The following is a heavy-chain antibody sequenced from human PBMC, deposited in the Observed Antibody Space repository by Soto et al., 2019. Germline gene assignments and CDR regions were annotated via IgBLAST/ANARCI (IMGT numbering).Heavy chain of an antibody. Sequence: ASVKVSCKASGYTFTTYGMHWVRQAPGQRLEWMGWINAGNGNTKYSQKFQGRVTITRDTSATTAYMELSSLRSEDTAVYYCARDSSYFYGSSGYYSEYLQNWGQGTLVTVSS. J-gene: IGHJ1*01. CDR1: GYTFTTYG. CDR2: INAGNGNT. V-gene: IGHV1-3*01. CDR3: ARDSSYFYGSSGYYSEYLQN. D-gene: IGHD3-22*01.